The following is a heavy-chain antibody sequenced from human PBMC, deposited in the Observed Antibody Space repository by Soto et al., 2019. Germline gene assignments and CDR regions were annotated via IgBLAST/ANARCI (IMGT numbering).Heavy chain of an antibody. CDR2: MNPNTGNT. V-gene: IGHV1-8*01. J-gene: IGHJ6*02. D-gene: IGHD1-26*01. Sequence: QVQLLQSGAEVKKPGASVKVSCKASGYIFTSYDINWVRQATGQGLEWMGWMNPNTGNTGYAQKFQGRVPMTGTISITTAYMELYSLRSEVTAVYYWPRGRIVGATTHVWCQGTRVTVSS. CDR1: GYIFTSYD. CDR3: PRGRIVGATTHV.